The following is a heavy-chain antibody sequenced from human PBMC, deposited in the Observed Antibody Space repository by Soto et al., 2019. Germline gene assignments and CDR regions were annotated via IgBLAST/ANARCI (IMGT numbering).Heavy chain of an antibody. D-gene: IGHD4-17*01. CDR1: GFTFSNYG. Sequence: QVQLVESGGGVVQPGGSLRLSCAASGFTFSNYGMDWVRQAPGKGLEWVGVITYDGNNKYYGDSVKGRFTISRDNSKNSLYLQMNSLRAEDTAVYYGATQNYGGDDYWGQGTLVTVSS. CDR2: ITYDGNNK. CDR3: ATQNYGGDDY. V-gene: IGHV3-30*03. J-gene: IGHJ4*02.